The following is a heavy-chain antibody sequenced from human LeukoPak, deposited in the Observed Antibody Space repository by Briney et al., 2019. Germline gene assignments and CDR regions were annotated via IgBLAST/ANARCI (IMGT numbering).Heavy chain of an antibody. V-gene: IGHV3-23*01. J-gene: IGHJ4*02. Sequence: GGSLRLSCAASGFTFSNHPMSRVRQAPGKGLQWVSAISAGGGSTYYADSVKGRFTISRDNSKNTLYLQMNSLRAEDTAVYYCAKDGFDYYDSSGYNYFDYWGQGTLVTVSS. CDR2: ISAGGGST. CDR3: AKDGFDYYDSSGYNYFDY. CDR1: GFTFSNHP. D-gene: IGHD3-22*01.